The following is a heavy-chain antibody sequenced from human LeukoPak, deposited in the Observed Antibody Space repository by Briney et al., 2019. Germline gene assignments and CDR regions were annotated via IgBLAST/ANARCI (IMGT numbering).Heavy chain of an antibody. J-gene: IGHJ4*02. CDR3: ARGTMFPYYFDY. CDR2: ISGSGGST. Sequence: GSLRLSCAASGFTFSSYAMSWVRQAPGEGLEWVSAISGSGGSTYYADSVKGRFTISRDNAKNSLYLQMNSLRAEDTAVYYCARGTMFPYYFDYWGQGTLVTVSS. D-gene: IGHD3-10*02. V-gene: IGHV3-23*01. CDR1: GFTFSSYA.